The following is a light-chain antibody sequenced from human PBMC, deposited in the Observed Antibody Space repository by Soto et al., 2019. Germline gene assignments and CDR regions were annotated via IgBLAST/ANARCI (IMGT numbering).Light chain of an antibody. CDR3: QQYADWPRT. V-gene: IGKV3-15*01. J-gene: IGKJ1*01. CDR2: GAS. Sequence: EIVLTQSPATLSVSPGERATLSSRASQSVSSNLAWYQQKPGQAPRLLIYGASTRATGIPARFSGSGSGTEFTLTISSLQSGDFAVYYCQQYADWPRTFGQGTKVDIK. CDR1: QSVSSN.